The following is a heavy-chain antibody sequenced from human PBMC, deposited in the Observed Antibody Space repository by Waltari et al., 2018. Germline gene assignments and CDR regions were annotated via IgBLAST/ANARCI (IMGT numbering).Heavy chain of an antibody. CDR1: GFTFSSYA. V-gene: IGHV3-30-3*01. D-gene: IGHD2-15*01. Sequence: QVQLVESGGGVVQPGRSLRLSCAASGFTFSSYAMHWVRQAPGKGLEWVAVISYDGSNKYYADSVKGRFTISRDNSKNTLYLQMNSLRAEDTAVYYCAREGQRGWYLDYWGQGTLVTVSS. CDR3: AREGQRGWYLDY. CDR2: ISYDGSNK. J-gene: IGHJ4*02.